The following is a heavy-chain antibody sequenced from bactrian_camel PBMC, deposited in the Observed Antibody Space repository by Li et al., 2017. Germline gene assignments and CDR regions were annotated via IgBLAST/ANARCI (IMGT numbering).Heavy chain of an antibody. CDR2: IRQGRGP. Sequence: HVQLVESGGGSVQAGGSLRLSCTATGISVYAYDNGCLAWFRQAPGLEREGVATIRQGRGPYYYDSVQGRFTISQDNTKNTVYLQMDNLKPEDTAMYICAARRSGIRGIPCQIIQFMDWGQGTQVTVS. D-gene: IGHD2*01. V-gene: IGHV3S55*01. CDR1: GISVYAYDNGC. J-gene: IGHJ4*01. CDR3: AARRSGIRGIPCQIIQFMD.